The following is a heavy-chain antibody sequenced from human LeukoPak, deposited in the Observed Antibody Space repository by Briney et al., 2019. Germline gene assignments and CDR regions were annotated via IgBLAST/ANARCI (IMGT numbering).Heavy chain of an antibody. J-gene: IGHJ5*02. D-gene: IGHD3-10*01. CDR3: ARVMYSYDSGSYYNGWLDT. V-gene: IGHV1-46*01. CDR1: GYTFTTYF. Sequence: ASVKVSCKASGYTFTTYFLHWVRQAPGQGLEWMGIINPSGGSTTYAQKFQGRVTMTRDTSTSTVYMELSSLRFEDTAVYYCARVMYSYDSGSYYNGWLDTWGQGTLVTVSS. CDR2: INPSGGST.